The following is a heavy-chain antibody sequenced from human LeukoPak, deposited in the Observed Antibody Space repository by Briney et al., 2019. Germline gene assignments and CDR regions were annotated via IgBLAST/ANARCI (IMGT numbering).Heavy chain of an antibody. CDR1: GFTFSSYA. J-gene: IGHJ3*02. CDR2: ISYDGSNK. D-gene: IGHD3-22*01. V-gene: IGHV3-30-3*01. CDR3: ARDYYDSSGYESTDAFDI. Sequence: PGGSLRLSCAASGFTFSSYAMHWVRQTPGKGLEWVAVISYDGSNKYYADSVKGRFTISRDNSKNTLYLQMNSLRAEDTAVYYCARDYYDSSGYESTDAFDIWGQGTMVTVSS.